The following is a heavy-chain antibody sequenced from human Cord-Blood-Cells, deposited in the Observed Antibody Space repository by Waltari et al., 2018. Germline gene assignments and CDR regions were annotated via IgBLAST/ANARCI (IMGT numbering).Heavy chain of an antibody. J-gene: IGHJ6*03. V-gene: IGHV3-15*01. CDR1: GFTFSNAW. D-gene: IGHD6-6*01. CDR2: IKSKTDGGTT. CDR3: TTEGDSSSSYYYYYYMDV. Sequence: EVQLVESGGGLVKPGGSLRLSCAASGFTFSNAWMSWVRQAPGKGLEWVGRIKSKTDGGTTDYAAPVKGRFTTSRDDSKNTLYLQMNSLKTEDTAVYYCTTEGDSSSSYYYYYYMDVWGKGTTVTVSS.